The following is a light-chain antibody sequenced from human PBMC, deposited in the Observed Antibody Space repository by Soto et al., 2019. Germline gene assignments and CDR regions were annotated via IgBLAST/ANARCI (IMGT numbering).Light chain of an antibody. V-gene: IGKV3-15*01. Sequence: EIVMTQSPATLCVSPGERATLSCRASQSVSSNLAWYQQKPGQAPRLLIYRASTRATGIAARFSGSGSGTEFTLTISSLQSEDFAVYYCQQYNNWPPLTFGGGAKVEIK. CDR3: QQYNNWPPLT. CDR1: QSVSSN. J-gene: IGKJ4*01. CDR2: RAS.